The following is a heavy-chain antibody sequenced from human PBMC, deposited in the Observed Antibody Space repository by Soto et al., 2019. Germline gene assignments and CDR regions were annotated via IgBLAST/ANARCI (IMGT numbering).Heavy chain of an antibody. V-gene: IGHV3-48*02. CDR1: GFTFSSYS. CDR3: ARDPIYDSSGYYFVTAFDI. Sequence: PGGSLRLSCAASGFTFSSYSMNWVRQAPGKGLEWVSYISSSSSTIYYADSVEGRFTISRDNAKNSLYLQMNSLRDEDTAVYYCARDPIYDSSGYYFVTAFDIWGQGTMVTVSS. CDR2: ISSSSSTI. J-gene: IGHJ3*02. D-gene: IGHD3-22*01.